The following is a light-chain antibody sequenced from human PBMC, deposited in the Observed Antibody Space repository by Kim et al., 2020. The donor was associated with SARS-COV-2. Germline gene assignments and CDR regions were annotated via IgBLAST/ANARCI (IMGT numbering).Light chain of an antibody. CDR2: DAS. CDR1: ERISSL. V-gene: IGKV1-5*01. CDR3: QQYNSYPWT. Sequence: GSKGERFPVPCRASERISSLLAWYQKKPGKAPKVVIYDASILESGVPSRFSGSGSGTEFTLTISSLQPDDFATYSCQQYNSYPWTFGQGTKVGIK. J-gene: IGKJ1*01.